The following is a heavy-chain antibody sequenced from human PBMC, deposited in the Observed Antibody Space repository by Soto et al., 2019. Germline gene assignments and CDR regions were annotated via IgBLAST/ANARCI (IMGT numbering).Heavy chain of an antibody. J-gene: IGHJ3*02. CDR2: ISAYNGNT. V-gene: IGHV1-18*01. D-gene: IGHD5-12*01. CDR3: ARTHPWMAFDI. Sequence: QVQLVQSGTEVKKPGASVKVSCKASGYTFTSSGISWVRQAPGQGLEWMGWISAYNGNTHYAQKFQGRATMTTDTSTSTVYIELRSLRSDDTAVYYCARTHPWMAFDIWGQGTMVTVSS. CDR1: GYTFTSSG.